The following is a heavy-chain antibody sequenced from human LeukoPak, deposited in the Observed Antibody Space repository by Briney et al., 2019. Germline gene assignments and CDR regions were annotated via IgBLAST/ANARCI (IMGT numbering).Heavy chain of an antibody. CDR1: GYSFTSYW. J-gene: IGHJ6*04. CDR3: ARHDILTGLPRYYYGMDV. V-gene: IGHV5-10-1*01. D-gene: IGHD3-9*01. CDR2: FDPSDSYT. Sequence: GESLRISCKGSGYSFTSYWISWVRQMPGKGLEWMGRFDPSDSYTNYSPSFQGHVTISADKSISTAYLQWSSLKASDTAMYYCARHDILTGLPRYYYGMDVWGKGTTVTVSS.